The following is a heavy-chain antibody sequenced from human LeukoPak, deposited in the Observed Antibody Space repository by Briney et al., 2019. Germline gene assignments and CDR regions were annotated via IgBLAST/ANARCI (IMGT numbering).Heavy chain of an antibody. CDR2: ISWNSGSI. Sequence: PGRSLRLSCAASGFTFDDYAMHWVRQAPGKGLEWVSGISWNSGSIGYADSVKGRFTISRDNAKNSLYLQMNSLRAEDTAVYYCARESDSGYDDYWGQGTLVTVSS. J-gene: IGHJ4*02. V-gene: IGHV3-9*01. D-gene: IGHD3-22*01. CDR3: ARESDSGYDDY. CDR1: GFTFDDYA.